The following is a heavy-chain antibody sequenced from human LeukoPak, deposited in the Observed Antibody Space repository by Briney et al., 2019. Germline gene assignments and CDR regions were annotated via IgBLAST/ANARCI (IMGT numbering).Heavy chain of an antibody. D-gene: IGHD2-15*01. Sequence: SVKVSCKASGGTFSSYAISWVRQAPGQGLEWMGGIIPIFGTANYAQKFQGRVTITTDESTSTAYMELSSLRSEDTAVYYCAIRYCSGGSCYSMMDYYYYMDVWGKGTTVTVSS. CDR3: AIRYCSGGSCYSMMDYYYYMDV. CDR2: IIPIFGTA. CDR1: GGTFSSYA. J-gene: IGHJ6*03. V-gene: IGHV1-69*05.